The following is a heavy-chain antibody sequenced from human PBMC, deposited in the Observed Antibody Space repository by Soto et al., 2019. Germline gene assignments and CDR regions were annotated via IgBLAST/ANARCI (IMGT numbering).Heavy chain of an antibody. CDR1: GGSIRSFY. V-gene: IGHV4-59*01. CDR3: ARARGKDGYTFAY. D-gene: IGHD5-12*01. J-gene: IGHJ4*02. CDR2: VSYTGST. Sequence: SETLSLTCSVFGGSIRSFYWSWIRQPPGKGLEWIGYVSYTGSTDYNPSLKSRVTISVDTSTNQFSLKLTSVTAANTAVYYCARARGKDGYTFAYWGQGTLVTVSS.